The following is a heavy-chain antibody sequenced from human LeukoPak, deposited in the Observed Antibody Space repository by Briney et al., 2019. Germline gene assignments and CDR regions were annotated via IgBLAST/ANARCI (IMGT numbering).Heavy chain of an antibody. Sequence: QPGGSLRLSCAASGFTFSSYSMNWVRQAPGKGLEWVSYISSSSSTIYYADSVKGRFTISRDNAKNSLYLQMNSLRAEDTAVYYCASVTNWADLDYWGQGTLVTVSS. CDR3: ASVTNWADLDY. CDR1: GFTFSSYS. CDR2: ISSSSSTI. D-gene: IGHD7-27*01. V-gene: IGHV3-48*01. J-gene: IGHJ4*02.